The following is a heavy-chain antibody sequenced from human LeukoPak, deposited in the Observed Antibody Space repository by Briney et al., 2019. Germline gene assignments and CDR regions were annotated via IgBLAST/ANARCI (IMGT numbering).Heavy chain of an antibody. CDR1: GFTFSSYG. CDR3: AKAPRPWVGGATGSRYYFDY. V-gene: IGHV3-30*18. J-gene: IGHJ4*02. CDR2: ISYDGSNK. Sequence: GSLRLSCAASGFTFSSYGMHWVRQAPGKGLEWVAAISYDGSNKYYADSVKGRFTISRDNSKNTLYLQMNSLRAEDTAVYYCAKAPRPWVGGATGSRYYFDYWGQGTLVTVSS. D-gene: IGHD1-26*01.